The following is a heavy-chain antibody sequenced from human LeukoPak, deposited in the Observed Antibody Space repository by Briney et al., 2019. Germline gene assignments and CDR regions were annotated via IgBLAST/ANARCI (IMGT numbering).Heavy chain of an antibody. V-gene: IGHV3-21*01. CDR1: GFIFSSYS. J-gene: IGHJ6*02. CDR3: ARHSSSWYEGYYYYHYGMDV. Sequence: GGSLRLSCAASGFIFSSYSMNWVRQAPGRGLEWVSSISSNSNYIYYADSVKGRFTISRDNAMNSLYLQVNSLRDEDTAVYYCARHSSSWYEGYYYYHYGMDVWGQGTTVTVSS. D-gene: IGHD6-13*01. CDR2: ISSNSNYI.